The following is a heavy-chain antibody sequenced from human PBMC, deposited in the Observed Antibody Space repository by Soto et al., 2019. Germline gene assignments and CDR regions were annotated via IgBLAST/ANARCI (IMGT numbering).Heavy chain of an antibody. D-gene: IGHD3-22*01. CDR1: GGSIGSGAYY. Sequence: QVQLQESGPGLVQPSQTLSLTCTVSGGSIGSGAYYWSWIRLHPGEGLEWIGYIFDSGNTYYNPSLKSRATISVDTSKNQFSLKLSSVTAADTAVYYCARDYSGYSLFDSWGQGILVTVSS. V-gene: IGHV4-31*03. J-gene: IGHJ4*02. CDR2: IFDSGNT. CDR3: ARDYSGYSLFDS.